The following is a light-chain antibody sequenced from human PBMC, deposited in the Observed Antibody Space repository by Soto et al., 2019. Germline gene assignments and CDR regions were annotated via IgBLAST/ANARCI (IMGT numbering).Light chain of an antibody. CDR1: QSVSSN. CDR2: GAS. J-gene: IGKJ1*01. V-gene: IGKV3-15*01. Sequence: EIVMTQSPATLSVSPGERATLSCRASQSVSSNLAWYQQKPGQAPRLLIYGASTRATGIPARFSGSGSGTEFTLTICSLQSEDFAVYYCQQYNNWPPRKTFGQGTKV. CDR3: QQYNNWPPRKT.